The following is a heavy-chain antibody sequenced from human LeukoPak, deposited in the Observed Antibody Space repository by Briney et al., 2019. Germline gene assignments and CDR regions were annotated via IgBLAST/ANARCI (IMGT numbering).Heavy chain of an antibody. Sequence: SETLSLTCTVSGGSISSSSYYWGWIRQPPGKGLEWIGSIYYSGSTYYNPSLKSRVTISVDTSKNQFSLKLSSVTAADTAVYYCAREPRSYYDILTGLRNWFDPWGQGTLVTVSS. J-gene: IGHJ5*02. CDR3: AREPRSYYDILTGLRNWFDP. CDR1: GGSISSSSYY. V-gene: IGHV4-39*07. CDR2: IYYSGST. D-gene: IGHD3-9*01.